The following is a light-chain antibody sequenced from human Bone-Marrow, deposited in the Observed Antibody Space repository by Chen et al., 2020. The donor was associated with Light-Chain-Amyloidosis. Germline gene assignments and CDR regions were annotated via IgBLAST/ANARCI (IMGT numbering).Light chain of an antibody. CDR1: SSDVGSYNL. CDR2: EVS. J-gene: IGLJ2*01. V-gene: IGLV2-23*02. Sequence: SALTQPASVSGSPGQSITISCTGTSSDVGSYNLVSWYQQHSGKAPKLMIYEVSKRPSGVSNRFSGSKSGNTASLTISGLQAEDEADYYCCSYAGSVVFGVGTKLTVL. CDR3: CSYAGSVV.